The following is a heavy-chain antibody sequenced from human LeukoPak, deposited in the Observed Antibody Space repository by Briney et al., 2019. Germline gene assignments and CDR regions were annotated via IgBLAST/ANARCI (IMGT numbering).Heavy chain of an antibody. Sequence: GGSLRLSCAASGFTFSSYGMHWVRQAPGKGLEWVAVISYDGSNKYYADSVKGRFTISRDNSKNTLYLQMNSLRAEDTAVYYCATIIGGYSGYDPPGFWGQGTLVTVSS. CDR3: ATIIGGYSGYDPPGF. D-gene: IGHD5-12*01. J-gene: IGHJ4*02. CDR1: GFTFSSYG. V-gene: IGHV3-30*03. CDR2: ISYDGSNK.